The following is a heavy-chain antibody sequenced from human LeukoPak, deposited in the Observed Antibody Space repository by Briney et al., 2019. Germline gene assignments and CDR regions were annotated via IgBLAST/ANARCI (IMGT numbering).Heavy chain of an antibody. Sequence: GGSLRHSCAASGFIYSNYAMSWVREPPGKGVEWVSVITGNSDGINYADSVKGRFTISRDKSKNTLYLQMNSLRAEDTAVYYCARDGNLVEMAQVPGYWGQGTLVTVSS. D-gene: IGHD5-24*01. J-gene: IGHJ4*02. CDR2: ITGNSDGI. V-gene: IGHV3-23*01. CDR3: ARDGNLVEMAQVPGY. CDR1: GFIYSNYA.